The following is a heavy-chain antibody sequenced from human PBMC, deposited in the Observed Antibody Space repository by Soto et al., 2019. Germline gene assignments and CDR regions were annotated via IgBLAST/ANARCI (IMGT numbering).Heavy chain of an antibody. CDR1: GFTFSTFA. J-gene: IGHJ5*02. Sequence: GGSLRLSCAASGFTFSTFAMSWVRQAPGKGLEWVSTISGSEGTSYYADSVKGRFIISRDNSKNTLYLQMSSLRAEDTAVYYCAKDSRTTSLYDWVDPWGLGTLVTVSS. CDR2: ISGSEGTS. D-gene: IGHD2-2*01. CDR3: AKDSRTTSLYDWVDP. V-gene: IGHV3-23*01.